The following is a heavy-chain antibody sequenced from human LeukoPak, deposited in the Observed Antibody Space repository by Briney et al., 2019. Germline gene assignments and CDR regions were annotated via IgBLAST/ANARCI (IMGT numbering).Heavy chain of an antibody. CDR1: GFTFSNYW. V-gene: IGHV3-23*01. CDR2: IGGSGDDT. Sequence: GGSLRLSCAASGFTFSNYWISWVRQAPGKGLEWVSVIGGSGDDTYYADSVKGRLTVSRDNSKNTLYLQMNSLRAEDTAVYYCARSAIRIAAAGTEWFDPWGQGTLVTVSS. D-gene: IGHD6-13*01. CDR3: ARSAIRIAAAGTEWFDP. J-gene: IGHJ5*02.